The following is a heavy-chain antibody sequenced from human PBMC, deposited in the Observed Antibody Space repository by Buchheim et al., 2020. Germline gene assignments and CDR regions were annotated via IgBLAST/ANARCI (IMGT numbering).Heavy chain of an antibody. CDR1: GFTFSSYG. CDR2: ISYDGSNK. D-gene: IGHD3-22*01. J-gene: IGHJ6*02. Sequence: QVQLVESGGGVVQPGRSLRLSCAASGFTFSSYGMHWVRQAPGKGLEWVAVISYDGSNKYYADSVKGRFTISRDNAKTSLYLQMNSLRDEDTAVYYCARRDSSRGMDVWGQGTT. CDR3: ARRDSSRGMDV. V-gene: IGHV3-30*03.